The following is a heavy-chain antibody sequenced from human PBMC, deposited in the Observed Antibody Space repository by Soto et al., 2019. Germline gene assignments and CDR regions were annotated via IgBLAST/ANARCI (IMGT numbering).Heavy chain of an antibody. Sequence: SETLSLTCAVYGGSFSGYYWSWIRHPPGKGLEWIGEINHSGSTNYNPSLKSRVTISVDTSKNQFSLKLSSVTAADTAVYYCARSSGYYYPIDYWGQGTLVTVSS. D-gene: IGHD3-22*01. CDR2: INHSGST. CDR1: GGSFSGYY. J-gene: IGHJ4*02. CDR3: ARSSGYYYPIDY. V-gene: IGHV4-34*01.